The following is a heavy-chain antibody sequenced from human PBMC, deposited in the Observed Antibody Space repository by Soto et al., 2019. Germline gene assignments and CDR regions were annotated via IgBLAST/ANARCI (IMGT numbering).Heavy chain of an antibody. V-gene: IGHV4-59*01. D-gene: IGHD6-13*01. Sequence: SETLSLTCTVSGGSISSYYWSWIRQPPGKGLEWIGYIYYSGSTSYNPSLKSRVTISVDTSKNQFSLKLSSVTAADTAVYYCARDHLIAAAGTYYYYGMDVWGQGTTVTVSS. CDR3: ARDHLIAAAGTYYYYGMDV. CDR2: IYYSGST. J-gene: IGHJ6*02. CDR1: GGSISSYY.